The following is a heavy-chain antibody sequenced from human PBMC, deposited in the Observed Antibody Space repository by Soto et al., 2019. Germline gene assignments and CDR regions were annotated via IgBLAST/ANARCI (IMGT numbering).Heavy chain of an antibody. CDR1: GYTFTSYN. CDR2: INPSGGGT. V-gene: IGHV1-46*01. D-gene: IGHD6-13*01. CDR3: ARIASAGKTYFDY. Sequence: QVQLVQSGAEVKKPGASVTVSCKASGYTFTSYNIHWVRQAPGQGLEWMGEINPSGGGTGYAETFQGRVTMTRNPSTRTVYMVLTSRTPEDAAVYYCARIASAGKTYFDYWGQGTRVTVSS. J-gene: IGHJ4*02.